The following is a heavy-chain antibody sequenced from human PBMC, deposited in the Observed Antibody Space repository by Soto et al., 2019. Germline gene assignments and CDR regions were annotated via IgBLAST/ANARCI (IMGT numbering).Heavy chain of an antibody. Sequence: ASVKVSCKASGYTFTSYYMHWVRQAPGQGLEWMGIINPSGGSTSYAQKFQGRVTMTRDTSTSTVYMELSSLRSEDTAVYYCARDYYGSGRFSRYGMDVWGQGTAVTVSS. CDR3: ARDYYGSGRFSRYGMDV. CDR1: GYTFTSYY. CDR2: INPSGGST. D-gene: IGHD3-10*01. J-gene: IGHJ6*02. V-gene: IGHV1-46*01.